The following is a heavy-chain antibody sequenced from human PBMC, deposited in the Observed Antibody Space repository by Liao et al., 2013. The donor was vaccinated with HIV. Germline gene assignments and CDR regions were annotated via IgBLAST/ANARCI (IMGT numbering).Heavy chain of an antibody. CDR2: IYYSGST. CDR3: ARDHPPIIPSRLGGNWFDP. V-gene: IGHV4-39*07. J-gene: IGHJ5*02. CDR1: GASINSSTYY. D-gene: IGHD6-6*01. Sequence: QLQLQESGPGLVKPSETLSLTCSVSGASINSSTYYWGWIRQPPGKGLEWIGSIYYSGSTYYNPSLKSRVTISVDTSKNHFSLNLSSVTAADTAFYYCARDHPPIIPSRLGGNWFDPWGQEPWSPS.